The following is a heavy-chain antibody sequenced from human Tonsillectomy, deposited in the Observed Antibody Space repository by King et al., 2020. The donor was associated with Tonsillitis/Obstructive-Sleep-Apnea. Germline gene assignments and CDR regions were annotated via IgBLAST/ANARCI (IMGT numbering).Heavy chain of an antibody. Sequence: QLVQSGAEVKMPGASVKVSCKTSGYTFTTYGITWVRQAPGQGLEWMGWIATYNGNTSYAQNLQGRVTMTTDTSTSTAYMELRSLRSDDTAVYFCAGSIVRSWYFKPFNNWGQGTLVTVSS. V-gene: IGHV1-18*01. J-gene: IGHJ4*02. CDR2: IATYNGNT. D-gene: IGHD6-13*01. CDR3: AGSIVRSWYFKPFNN. CDR1: GYTFTTYG.